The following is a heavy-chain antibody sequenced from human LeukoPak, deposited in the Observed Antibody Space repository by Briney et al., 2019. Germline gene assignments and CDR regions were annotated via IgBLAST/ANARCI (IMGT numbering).Heavy chain of an antibody. D-gene: IGHD1-26*01. J-gene: IGHJ5*02. V-gene: IGHV4-59*08. CDR3: ARHVIYSGGYSYWFDP. CDR2: IFSSGDT. Sequence: SETLSLTCTVSGGSINSYYWSWIRQPPGKGLGWIAYIFSSGDTNYNPSLRSRASISLDTSKNLCSLRLSSVTAADTAVYYCARHVIYSGGYSYWFDPWGLGTLVTVSS. CDR1: GGSINSYY.